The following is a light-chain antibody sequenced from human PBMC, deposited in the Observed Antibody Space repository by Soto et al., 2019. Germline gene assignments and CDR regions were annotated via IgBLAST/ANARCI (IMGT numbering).Light chain of an antibody. CDR1: QGISSY. Sequence: DIQLTQSPSFLSASVGDRVTITCRASQGISSYLAWYQQKPGKAPKLLIYAAPSLQSGVPSRFSGSGSGTEFTLTISSLQPDDFATYYCQQYNSYSTFGQGTKVDI. V-gene: IGKV1-9*01. J-gene: IGKJ1*01. CDR2: AAP. CDR3: QQYNSYST.